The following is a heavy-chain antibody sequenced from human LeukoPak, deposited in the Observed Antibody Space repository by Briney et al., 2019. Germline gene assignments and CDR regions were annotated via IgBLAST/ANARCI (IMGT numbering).Heavy chain of an antibody. CDR3: AKGGSYYYYYYMDV. CDR1: GYSISSGYY. J-gene: IGHJ6*03. CDR2: IYNSGST. Sequence: SETLSLTCTVSGYSISSGYYWGWIRQPPGQGLEWIGSIYNSGSTYYNPSLKSRATISVDTSKNQFSLKLSSVTAADTAVYYCAKGGSYYYYYYMDVWGKGTTVTVSS. V-gene: IGHV4-38-2*02. D-gene: IGHD1-26*01.